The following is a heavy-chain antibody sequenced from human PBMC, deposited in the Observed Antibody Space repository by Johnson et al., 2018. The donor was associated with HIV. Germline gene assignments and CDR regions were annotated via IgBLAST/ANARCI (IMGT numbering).Heavy chain of an antibody. Sequence: QVQPVESGGDVVQPGTSLTLPCVASGSTFSSYGMHWVRQAPGTGLERMAFIRYDGSNKYSADSVKVRFTISRDNSKNTLYLQMNSLRAEDTAVYYCAKKEVGFGEAIDAFDIWGQGTMVTVSS. J-gene: IGHJ3*02. CDR2: IRYDGSNK. CDR3: AKKEVGFGEAIDAFDI. CDR1: GSTFSSYG. D-gene: IGHD3-10*01. V-gene: IGHV3-30*02.